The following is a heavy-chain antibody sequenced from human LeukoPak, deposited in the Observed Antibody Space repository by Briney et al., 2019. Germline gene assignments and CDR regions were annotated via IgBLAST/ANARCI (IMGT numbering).Heavy chain of an antibody. CDR1: GGSISSSSYY. CDR3: ARDSVPSYGDYDHYYYYYMDV. J-gene: IGHJ6*03. V-gene: IGHV4-39*07. CDR2: IYYSGST. Sequence: SETLSLTCTVSGGSISSSSYYWGWIRQPPGKGLEWIGSIYYSGSTYYNPSLKSRVTISVDTSKNQFSLKLSSVTAADTAVYYCARDSVPSYGDYDHYYYYYMDVWGKGTPVTVSS. D-gene: IGHD4-17*01.